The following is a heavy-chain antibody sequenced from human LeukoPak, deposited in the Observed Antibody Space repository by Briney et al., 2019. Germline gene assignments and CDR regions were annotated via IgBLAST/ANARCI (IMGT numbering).Heavy chain of an antibody. CDR3: AVAVAGTDLDY. CDR2: ISAYNGNT. J-gene: IGHJ4*02. CDR1: GYTFTSYG. Sequence: GASVKVSCKASGYTFTSYGISWVRQAPGQGLEGMGWISAYNGNTNYAQKLQGRVTMTTDTSTSTAYMELRSLRSDDTAVYYCAVAVAGTDLDYWGQGTLVTVSS. V-gene: IGHV1-18*01. D-gene: IGHD6-19*01.